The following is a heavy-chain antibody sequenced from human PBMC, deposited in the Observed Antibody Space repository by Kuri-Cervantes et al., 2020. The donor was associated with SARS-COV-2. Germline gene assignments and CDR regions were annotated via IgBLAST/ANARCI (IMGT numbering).Heavy chain of an antibody. CDR1: GFTFSSYA. CDR2: ISYDGSNK. CDR3: ARDLFGGGGYYYGMDV. V-gene: IGHV3-30-3*01. Sequence: GGSLRLSCAVSGFTFSSYAMHWVRQAPGKGLEWVAVISYDGSNKYYADSVKGRFTISRDNSKNTLYLQMNSLRAEDTAVYYCARDLFGGGGYYYGMDVWGQGTTVTVSS. J-gene: IGHJ6*02. D-gene: IGHD4-23*01.